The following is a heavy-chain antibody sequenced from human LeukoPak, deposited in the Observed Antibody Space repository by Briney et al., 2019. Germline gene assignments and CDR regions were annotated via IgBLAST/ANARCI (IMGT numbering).Heavy chain of an antibody. CDR3: ARDRGEGRERPFDY. V-gene: IGHV4-59*02. J-gene: IGHJ4*02. CDR1: GASANTDY. D-gene: IGHD1-26*01. Sequence: SETLSLTCTVSGASANTDYWSWIRQPPGKGLEWIGYTYNSGSTNYNPSLKSRVTISVDTSKNHFSLRLTSVTAADTAMYYCARDRGEGRERPFDYWGRGTLVTVSS. CDR2: TYNSGST.